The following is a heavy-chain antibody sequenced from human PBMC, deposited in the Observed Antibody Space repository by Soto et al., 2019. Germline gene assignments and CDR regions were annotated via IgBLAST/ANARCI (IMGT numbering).Heavy chain of an antibody. CDR1: GFTFSSYS. D-gene: IGHD3-16*01. Sequence: EVQVVESGGGLVQPGGSLRLSCAASGFTFSSYSMTWVRHAPGKGLEWVANIKQDGSEKYYVDSVKGRFTISRDNAKNSLYLQMNSLRAEDTAVYYCARGLALTDYWGQGTLVTVSS. J-gene: IGHJ4*02. V-gene: IGHV3-7*01. CDR2: IKQDGSEK. CDR3: ARGLALTDY.